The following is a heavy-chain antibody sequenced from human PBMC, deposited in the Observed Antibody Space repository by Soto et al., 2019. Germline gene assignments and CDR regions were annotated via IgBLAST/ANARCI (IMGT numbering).Heavy chain of an antibody. D-gene: IGHD4-17*01. J-gene: IGHJ6*02. CDR2: IGYGGGGT. CDR1: GLTFSNYA. Sequence: EVQLLESGGGLVQPGGSLRLSCVASGLTFSNYAMHWVRQAPGKGLEWVSGIGYGGGGTYYADSVKGRLTISRHNSKNTVYLQMSSLRAEDTAVYYCVKDKGSTVSPSDYYYNGMDVWGHGTTVTVSS. V-gene: IGHV3-23*01. CDR3: VKDKGSTVSPSDYYYNGMDV.